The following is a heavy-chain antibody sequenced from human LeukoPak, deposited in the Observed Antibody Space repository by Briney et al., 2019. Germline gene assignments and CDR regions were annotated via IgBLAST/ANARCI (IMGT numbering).Heavy chain of an antibody. V-gene: IGHV4-59*08. J-gene: IGHJ5*02. CDR1: GGSISSYY. CDR3: ARHPEGSNYGWPVLSSNWFDP. Sequence: ASETLSLTCTVSGGSISSYYWSWIRQPPGKGLEWIGYIYYSGNTNYNPSLKSRVSISVDTSKNQFSLRLSSVTAADTAVYYCARHPEGSNYGWPVLSSNWFDPWGQGTLVTVSS. CDR2: IYYSGNT. D-gene: IGHD3-10*01.